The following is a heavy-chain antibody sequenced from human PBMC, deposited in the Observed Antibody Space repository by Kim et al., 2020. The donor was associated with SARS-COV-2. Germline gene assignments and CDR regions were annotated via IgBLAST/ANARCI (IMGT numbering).Heavy chain of an antibody. V-gene: IGHV1-3*01. D-gene: IGHD5-18*01. CDR3: ARDRQQPDY. CDR2: GNK. J-gene: IGHJ4*02. Sequence: GNKKYSQRFQGRVTLTRDTSANTAYMGLSSLASEDTAVYFCARDRQQPDYWGQGTLVTVSS.